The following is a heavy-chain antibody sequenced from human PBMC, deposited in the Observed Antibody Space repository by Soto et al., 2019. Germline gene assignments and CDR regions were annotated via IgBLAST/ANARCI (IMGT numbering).Heavy chain of an antibody. Sequence: SQTLSLTCAISEDSVSSNSAAWNWIRQSPSRGLEWLGRTYYRSKWYNDYAVSVKSRITINPDTSKNQFSLQLNSVTPEDTAVYYCAREVFAIFGVVINRAFDIWGQGTMVTVSS. V-gene: IGHV6-1*01. J-gene: IGHJ3*02. CDR3: AREVFAIFGVVINRAFDI. D-gene: IGHD3-3*01. CDR1: EDSVSSNSAA. CDR2: TYYRSKWYN.